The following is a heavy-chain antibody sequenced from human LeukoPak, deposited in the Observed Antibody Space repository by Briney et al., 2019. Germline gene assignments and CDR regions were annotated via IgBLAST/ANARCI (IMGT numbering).Heavy chain of an antibody. D-gene: IGHD1-1*01. CDR3: VREGLKTTGDY. V-gene: IGHV3-30*14. J-gene: IGHJ4*02. CDR2: ISYDGSNK. CDR1: GFTFSSYA. Sequence: GRSLRLSCAASGFTFSSYAMHWVRQAPGKGLEWVAVISYDGSNKYYADSVKGRFTISRDNSKNTVYLQMDNLRAEDTAVYYCVREGLKTTGDYWGQGTLVTVSS.